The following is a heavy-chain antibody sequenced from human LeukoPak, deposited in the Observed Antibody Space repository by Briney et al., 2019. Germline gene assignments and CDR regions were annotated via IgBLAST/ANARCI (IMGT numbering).Heavy chain of an antibody. Sequence: GGSLRLSCAASGFTFSSYEMNWGRQAPGKGLEWGSYISSSGSTIYYADSGKGRFTISRDNAKNSLYLQMNSLRAEDTAVYYCARDRSYYDSSGYYWGQGTLVTVSS. D-gene: IGHD3-22*01. J-gene: IGHJ4*02. CDR3: ARDRSYYDSSGYY. V-gene: IGHV3-48*03. CDR1: GFTFSSYE. CDR2: ISSSGSTI.